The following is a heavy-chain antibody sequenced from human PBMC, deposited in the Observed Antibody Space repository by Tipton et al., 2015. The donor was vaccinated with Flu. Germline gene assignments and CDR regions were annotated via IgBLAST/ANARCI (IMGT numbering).Heavy chain of an antibody. J-gene: IGHJ1*01. CDR3: ARYTSSWDPPRD. CDR1: GGSISSDSYY. V-gene: IGHV4-61*02. CDR2: IYTSGST. D-gene: IGHD6-13*01. Sequence: TLSLTCTVSGGSISSDSYYWSWIRQPAGKGLEWIGRIYTSGSTNYNPSLKSRVTISLDTSKNQFSLKLSSVTAADPAVYYCARYTSSWDPPRDWGQGTLVTVSS.